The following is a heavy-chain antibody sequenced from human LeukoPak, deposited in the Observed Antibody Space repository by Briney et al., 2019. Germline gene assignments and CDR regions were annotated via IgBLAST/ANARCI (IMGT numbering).Heavy chain of an antibody. CDR1: GYTFTSYG. CDR3: ARRVNYGGNSDAFDL. J-gene: IGHJ3*01. CDR2: ISAYNGNT. V-gene: IGHV1-18*01. D-gene: IGHD4-23*01. Sequence: ASVKVSCKASGYTFTSYGISWVRQAPGQGLEWMGWISAYNGNTNYAQNLQGRVTMTTDTPTTTAYMELRSLRSDDTAVYYCARRVNYGGNSDAFDLWGQGTMVTVSS.